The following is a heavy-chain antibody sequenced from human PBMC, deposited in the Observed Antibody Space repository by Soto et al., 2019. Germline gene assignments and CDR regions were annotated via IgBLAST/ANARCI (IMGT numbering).Heavy chain of an antibody. CDR1: GGSISSYY. V-gene: IGHV4-59*08. J-gene: IGHJ5*02. D-gene: IGHD2-2*01. CDR3: AVPLQYCSSTSCYFDP. CDR2: IYYSGST. Sequence: SETLSLTCTGSGGSISSYYWSWIRQPPGKGLEWIGYIYYSGSTNYNPSLKSRVTISVDTSKNQFSLKLSSVTAADTAVYYCAVPLQYCSSTSCYFDPWGQGTLVTVSS.